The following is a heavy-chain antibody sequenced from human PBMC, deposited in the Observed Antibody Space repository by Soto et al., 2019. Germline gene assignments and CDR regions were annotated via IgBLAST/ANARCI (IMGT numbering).Heavy chain of an antibody. CDR3: AKDLLRFLEWSDYYYYGMDV. J-gene: IGHJ6*02. CDR2: ISGSGGST. V-gene: IGHV3-23*01. D-gene: IGHD3-3*01. CDR1: GFTFGSYA. Sequence: GSLRLSCAASGFTFGSYAMSWVRQAPGKGLEWVSAISGSGGSTYYADSVKGRFTISRDNSKNTLYLQMNSLRAEDTAVYYCAKDLLRFLEWSDYYYYGMDVWGQGTTVTVSS.